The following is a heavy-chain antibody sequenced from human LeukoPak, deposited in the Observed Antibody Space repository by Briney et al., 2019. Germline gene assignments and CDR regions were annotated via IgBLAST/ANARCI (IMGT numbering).Heavy chain of an antibody. CDR3: ARDKRVAVAGTYIYYYYMDV. Sequence: SETLSLNCAVYGGSFSGYYWSWIRQPAGRGLEWIGRNYISGSGSTNYNPSLKSRVTMSVDTSKNQFSLKLSSVTAADTAVYYCARDKRVAVAGTYIYYYYMDVWGNGTTVTISS. V-gene: IGHV4-4*07. CDR2: NYISGSGST. CDR1: GGSFSGYY. J-gene: IGHJ6*03. D-gene: IGHD6-19*01.